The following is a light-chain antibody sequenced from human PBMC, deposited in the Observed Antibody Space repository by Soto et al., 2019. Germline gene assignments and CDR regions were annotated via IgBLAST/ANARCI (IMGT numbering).Light chain of an antibody. CDR2: DAS. V-gene: IGKV3-11*01. Sequence: EIVLTQSPATLSLSPGERATLSCRASQSVSSYLAWYQQKPGQAPRLLIYDASNRATGIPARFSGSGSGTDLPPPIRSLEPEEFASYYCQQRSNWPPKWTFGQGTKVDIK. CDR3: QQRSNWPPKWT. J-gene: IGKJ1*01. CDR1: QSVSSY.